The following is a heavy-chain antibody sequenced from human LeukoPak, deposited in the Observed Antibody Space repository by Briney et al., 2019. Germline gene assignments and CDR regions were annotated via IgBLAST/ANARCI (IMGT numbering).Heavy chain of an antibody. CDR1: GGSISSYY. CDR3: ARGSYYDFWSGYYTSYYFDY. Sequence: PSETLSLTCTVSGGSISSYYESWLRQPPGEGLEWIGYIYYSGSTNYNPSLKSRVTISVDTSKNQFSVKLSSVTAADTAVYYCARGSYYDFWSGYYTSYYFDYWGQGILVTVSS. J-gene: IGHJ4*02. D-gene: IGHD3-3*01. V-gene: IGHV4-59*01. CDR2: IYYSGST.